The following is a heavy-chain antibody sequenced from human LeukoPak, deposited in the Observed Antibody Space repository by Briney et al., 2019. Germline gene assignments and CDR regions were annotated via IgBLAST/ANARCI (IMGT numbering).Heavy chain of an antibody. Sequence: TGGSLRLSCAASGFTVRSIYMTWVRQAPGKGLEWVSSFYSGGSSYYADSVKGRFIISRDSSTDTLYLQMNSLRVEDTAVYYCAKWAGSMVRGVTAIDYWGQGTLVTVSS. D-gene: IGHD3-10*01. CDR1: GFTVRSIY. CDR3: AKWAGSMVRGVTAIDY. V-gene: IGHV3-53*01. J-gene: IGHJ4*02. CDR2: FYSGGSS.